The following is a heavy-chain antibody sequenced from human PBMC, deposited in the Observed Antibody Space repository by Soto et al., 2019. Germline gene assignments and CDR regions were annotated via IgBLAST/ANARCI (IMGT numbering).Heavy chain of an antibody. CDR3: ARAYYGSGSYPVDY. Sequence: GGSLRLSCAASGFTFSSYGMHWVRQAPGKGLEWVAVIWYDGSNKYYADSVKGRFTISRDNSKNTLYLQMNSLRAEDTAVYYCARAYYGSGSYPVDYWGQGTLVTVSS. V-gene: IGHV3-33*01. J-gene: IGHJ4*02. CDR1: GFTFSSYG. CDR2: IWYDGSNK. D-gene: IGHD3-10*01.